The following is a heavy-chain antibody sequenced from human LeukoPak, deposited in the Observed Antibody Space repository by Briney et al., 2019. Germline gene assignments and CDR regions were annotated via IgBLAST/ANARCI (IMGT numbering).Heavy chain of an antibody. D-gene: IGHD3-3*01. CDR3: ASRMDGSGAFYI. J-gene: IGHJ3*02. CDR2: IYHSVST. Sequence: SETLSLTCAVSGASISSSNWWTWVRQPPGRGLEWIGQIYHSVSTNYSPSLKSRVTMSVDGSKNQFSLKLNSVTAADTAVYYCASRMDGSGAFYIWGQGTLVTVSS. CDR1: GASISSSNW. V-gene: IGHV4-4*02.